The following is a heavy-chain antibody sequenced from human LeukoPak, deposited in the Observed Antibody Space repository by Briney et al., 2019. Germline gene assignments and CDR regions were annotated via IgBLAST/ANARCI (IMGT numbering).Heavy chain of an antibody. V-gene: IGHV1-18*01. CDR1: GYTFNRYG. Sequence: ASVTVSCKASGYTFNRYGISWVRQAPGQGLEWMGWVSAYNGNTNYAQKLQGRVTMTTDTSTTTAYMELRSLRSDDTAVYYCARDSYSHDNSAYTDYWGQGTLVAVSS. CDR2: VSAYNGNT. J-gene: IGHJ4*02. D-gene: IGHD3-22*01. CDR3: ARDSYSHDNSAYTDY.